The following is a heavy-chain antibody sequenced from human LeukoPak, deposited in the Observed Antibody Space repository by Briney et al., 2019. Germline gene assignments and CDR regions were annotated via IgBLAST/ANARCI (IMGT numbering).Heavy chain of an antibody. J-gene: IGHJ5*02. D-gene: IGHD2-8*02. CDR3: ASYTPSSGLSGARDWFDP. V-gene: IGHV4-4*02. CDR2: IYHSGST. Sequence: PSETLSLTCAVSGGSISSSNWWSWVRQPPGKGLEWIGEIYHSGSTNYNPSLKSRVTISVDKSKNQFSLKLSSVTAADTAVYYCASYTPSSGLSGARDWFDPWGQGTLVTVSS. CDR1: GGSISSSNW.